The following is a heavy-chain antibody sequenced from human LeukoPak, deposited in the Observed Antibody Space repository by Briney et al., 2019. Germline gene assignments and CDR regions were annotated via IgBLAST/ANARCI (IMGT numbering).Heavy chain of an antibody. Sequence: GRSLRLSCAASGFTFDDYAMHWVRQAPGKGLEWVSGISWNSGSIGYADSVKGRFTISRDNAKNSLYLQMNSLRAEDTALYYCAKDQQQLGAFDIWGQGTMVTVSS. V-gene: IGHV3-9*01. CDR1: GFTFDDYA. J-gene: IGHJ3*02. CDR3: AKDQQQLGAFDI. D-gene: IGHD6-13*01. CDR2: ISWNSGSI.